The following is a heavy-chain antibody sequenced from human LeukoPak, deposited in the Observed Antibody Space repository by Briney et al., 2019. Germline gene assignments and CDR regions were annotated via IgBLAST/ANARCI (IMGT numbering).Heavy chain of an antibody. Sequence: SETLSLTCTVSGGSISSYYWSWIRQPAGKGLEWIGRIYTSGSTNYNPPLKSRVTMSVDTSKNQFSLKLSSVTAADTAVYYCAREVGLGYYYDSSGLDYWGQGTLVTVSS. CDR3: AREVGLGYYYDSSGLDY. CDR2: IYTSGST. D-gene: IGHD3-22*01. V-gene: IGHV4-4*07. J-gene: IGHJ4*02. CDR1: GGSISSYY.